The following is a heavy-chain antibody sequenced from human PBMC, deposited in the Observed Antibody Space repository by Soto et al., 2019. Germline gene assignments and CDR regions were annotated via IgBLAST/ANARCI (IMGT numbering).Heavy chain of an antibody. CDR1: SSSSYY. Sequence: SSSSYYWGWIRQPPGKKLEWFSAISGSGGSTYYADSVKGRFTISRDNSKNTLYLQINRLRAEDTAVYYCAKDGGSIDYWGQGTLLTVSS. J-gene: IGHJ4*02. CDR2: ISGSGGST. D-gene: IGHD3-16*01. CDR3: AKDGGSIDY. V-gene: IGHV3-23*01.